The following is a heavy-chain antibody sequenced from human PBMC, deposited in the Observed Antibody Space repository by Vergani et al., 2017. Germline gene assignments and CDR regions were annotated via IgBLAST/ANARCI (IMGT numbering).Heavy chain of an antibody. D-gene: IGHD2-2*01. J-gene: IGHJ3*02. CDR3: AASPYVVSYQRLSLLADAVDI. CDR2: IVVGSGNT. Sequence: QMQLVQSGPEVKKPGTSVKVSCKASGFTFTSSAMQWVRQARGQRLEWIGWIVVGSGNTNYAHKFQERVTITRDLSTSTAYMELGSLRSEDTAVYYCAASPYVVSYQRLSLLADAVDIWGQGTMVTVSS. V-gene: IGHV1-58*02. CDR1: GFTFTSSA.